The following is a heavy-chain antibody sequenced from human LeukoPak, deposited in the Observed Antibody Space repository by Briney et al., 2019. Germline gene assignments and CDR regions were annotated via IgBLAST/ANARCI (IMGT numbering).Heavy chain of an antibody. CDR2: ISGYGGST. V-gene: IGHV3-23*01. D-gene: IGHD3-9*01. Sequence: GGSLRLSCAASGFTFSSYAMSWVRQAPGKGLEWVSTISGYGGSTYYADSVKGRFTISRDNCKNRLYVQMNSLRAEDTAVYYCAKAAYYDILTGYSTRGLFFDYWGQGTLVTVSS. CDR3: AKAAYYDILTGYSTRGLFFDY. CDR1: GFTFSSYA. J-gene: IGHJ4*02.